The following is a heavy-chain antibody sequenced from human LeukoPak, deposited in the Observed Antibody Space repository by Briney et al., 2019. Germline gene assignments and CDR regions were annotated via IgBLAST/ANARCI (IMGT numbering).Heavy chain of an antibody. CDR3: SRAPLSSTWYSGYYYYMDV. J-gene: IGHJ6*03. D-gene: IGHD6-13*01. V-gene: IGHV3-49*04. CDR1: GFTFGDYA. CDR2: IRSKAYGGTT. Sequence: GGSLRLSCTASGFTFGDYAMSWVRQAPGKGLEWVGFIRSKAYGGTTEYAASVKVRFTISRDDSKSIAYLQMNSLKTEDTAVYYCSRAPLSSTWYSGYYYYMDVWGKGTTVTVSS.